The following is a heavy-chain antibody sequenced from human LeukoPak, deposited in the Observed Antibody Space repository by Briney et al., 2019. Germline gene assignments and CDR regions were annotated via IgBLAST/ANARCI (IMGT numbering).Heavy chain of an antibody. CDR3: ARDREAAAGYIDY. J-gene: IGHJ4*02. Sequence: PSQTLSLTCTVSGGSTSSGDYYWSWIRQPPGKGLEWIGYIYYSGSTYYNPSLKSRVTISVDTSKNRFSLKLSSVTAADTAVYYCARDREAAAGYIDYWGQGTLVTVSS. V-gene: IGHV4-30-4*08. CDR2: IYYSGST. D-gene: IGHD6-13*01. CDR1: GGSTSSGDYY.